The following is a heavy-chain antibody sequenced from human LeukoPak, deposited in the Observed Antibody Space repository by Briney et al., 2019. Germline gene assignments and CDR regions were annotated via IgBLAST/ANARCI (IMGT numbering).Heavy chain of an antibody. CDR3: ARAGYYSAFDY. D-gene: IGHD3-22*01. CDR2: IYYSGST. J-gene: IGHJ4*02. Sequence: SETLSLTCTVSGGSISSYYWSWIRQPPGKGQEWIGHIYYSGSTNYSPSLKSRVTISVDTSKNRFSLKLSSVTAADTAVYYCARAGYYSAFDYWGQGTLVTVSS. V-gene: IGHV4-59*01. CDR1: GGSISSYY.